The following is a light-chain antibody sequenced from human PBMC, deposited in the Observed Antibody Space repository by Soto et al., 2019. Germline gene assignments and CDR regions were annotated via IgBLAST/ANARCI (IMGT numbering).Light chain of an antibody. V-gene: IGLV1-44*01. CDR1: RSNIGRNT. Sequence: QSVLTQPPSASGTPGQRVTISCSGSRSNIGRNTVNWYQQLPGTAPKLLIHSNNQRPSGVPDRFSGSKSGTSASLAISGLQPEDEADYYCAAWDDSLKEEVFGGGTKLTVL. CDR3: AAWDDSLKEEV. CDR2: SNN. J-gene: IGLJ2*01.